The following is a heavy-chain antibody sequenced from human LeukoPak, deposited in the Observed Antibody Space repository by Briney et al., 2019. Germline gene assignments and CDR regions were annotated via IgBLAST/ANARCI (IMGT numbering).Heavy chain of an antibody. CDR1: GYSFSDYY. D-gene: IGHD6-19*01. CDR2: INANTGGT. V-gene: IGHV1-2*02. Sequence: ASVKASCKASGYSFSDYYVYWVRQAAGQGLEWMGVINANTGGTYYAQKFQGRVTMTRDTSISTAYMELSRLTSDDTAEYYCARGLAVAENWGQGTLVTVSS. J-gene: IGHJ4*02. CDR3: ARGLAVAEN.